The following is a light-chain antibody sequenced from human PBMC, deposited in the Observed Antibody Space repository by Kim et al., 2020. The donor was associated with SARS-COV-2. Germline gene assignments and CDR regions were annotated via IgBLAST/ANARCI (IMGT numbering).Light chain of an antibody. V-gene: IGKV3-11*01. Sequence: LSPGESPTLSCRASQNVTSYLAWYQQKPGQAPRLLIYDASNRATGIPARFSGSGSGTDFSLTISSLEPEDFAAYYCQKRSNWTLTFGGGTKVDIK. CDR3: QKRSNWTLT. CDR2: DAS. CDR1: QNVTSY. J-gene: IGKJ4*01.